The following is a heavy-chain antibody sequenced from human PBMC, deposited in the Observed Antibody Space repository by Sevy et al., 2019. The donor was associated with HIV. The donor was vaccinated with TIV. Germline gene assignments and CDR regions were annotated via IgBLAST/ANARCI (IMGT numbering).Heavy chain of an antibody. CDR3: ARDKIAVAGTGGYYYGMDV. Sequence: ASVKVSCKASGYTFTGYYMHWVRQAPGQGLEWMGWINPNSGGTNYAQKFQGRVTMTRDTSISTAYMELSRLRSDDTAVYYCARDKIAVAGTGGYYYGMDVWGQGTTVTVSS. V-gene: IGHV1-2*02. D-gene: IGHD6-19*01. J-gene: IGHJ6*02. CDR2: INPNSGGT. CDR1: GYTFTGYY.